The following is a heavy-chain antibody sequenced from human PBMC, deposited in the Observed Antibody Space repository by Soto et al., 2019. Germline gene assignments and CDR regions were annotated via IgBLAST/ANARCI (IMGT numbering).Heavy chain of an antibody. CDR3: ARDGITMIRGIIRYYNGMDV. CDR2: IYSGGST. Sequence: HGWSMRLACAASRFTVNSYSVSWVRKAPGEGLEWVSVIYSGGSTFYADSVKGRFTISRDDSKNTLDLQMSGLRAEDTAVYYCARDGITMIRGIIRYYNGMDVWGQGTTVTVSS. CDR1: RFTVNSYS. J-gene: IGHJ6*02. D-gene: IGHD3-10*01. V-gene: IGHV3-53*01.